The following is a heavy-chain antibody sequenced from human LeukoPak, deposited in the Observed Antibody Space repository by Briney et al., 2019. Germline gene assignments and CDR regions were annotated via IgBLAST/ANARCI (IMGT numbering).Heavy chain of an antibody. V-gene: IGHV3-11*04. Sequence: GGSLRLSCAAFGFTFSDYYMSWIRQAPGKGLEWVSYISSSGSTIYYADSVKGRFTISRDNAKHSLYLQMNSLRAEDTAVYYCALAVVVVAPFDYWGQGTLVTVSS. J-gene: IGHJ4*02. CDR3: ALAVVVVAPFDY. CDR2: ISSSGSTI. CDR1: GFTFSDYY. D-gene: IGHD2-15*01.